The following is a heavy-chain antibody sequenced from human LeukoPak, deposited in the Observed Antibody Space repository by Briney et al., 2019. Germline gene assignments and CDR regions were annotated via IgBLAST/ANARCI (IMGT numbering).Heavy chain of an antibody. CDR1: AGSLSGFY. CDR2: VYYTGST. V-gene: IGHV4-59*01. J-gene: IGHJ5*02. Sequence: SETLSLTCTVSAGSLSGFYWTWVRQSPEKGLEWIGFVYYTGSTKYNPSLESRVTISVDTSKTQFSLKLTSVPAADTAVYYCARDRGSGTLNNWFDPWGQGALVTVSS. D-gene: IGHD3-10*01. CDR3: ARDRGSGTLNNWFDP.